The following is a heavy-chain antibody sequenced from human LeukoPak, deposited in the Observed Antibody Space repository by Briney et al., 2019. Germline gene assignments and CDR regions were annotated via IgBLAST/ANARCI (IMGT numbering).Heavy chain of an antibody. CDR1: GGSISSGGYY. V-gene: IGHV4-31*03. Sequence: SQTLSLTCTVSGGSISSGGYYWSWIRQHPAKGLEWIGYSDYSGSTYYNPSLKSRVTISVDTSKNQFSLKLSFVTAADTAVYYCARDGYYGSGKFDPWGQGILVTVSS. CDR2: SDYSGST. D-gene: IGHD3-10*01. CDR3: ARDGYYGSGKFDP. J-gene: IGHJ5*02.